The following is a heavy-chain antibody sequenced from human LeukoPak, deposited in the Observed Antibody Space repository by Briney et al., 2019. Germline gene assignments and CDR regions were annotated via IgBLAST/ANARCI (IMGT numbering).Heavy chain of an antibody. V-gene: IGHV4-4*09. CDR1: GGSISSYY. CDR2: IYTSGST. Sequence: PSETLSLTCTVPGGSISSYYWSWIRQPPGKGLEWIGYIYTSGSTNYNPSLKSRVTISVDTSKNQFSLKLSSVTAADTAVYYCARHIVGATLGFDYWGQGTLVTVSS. D-gene: IGHD1-26*01. J-gene: IGHJ4*02. CDR3: ARHIVGATLGFDY.